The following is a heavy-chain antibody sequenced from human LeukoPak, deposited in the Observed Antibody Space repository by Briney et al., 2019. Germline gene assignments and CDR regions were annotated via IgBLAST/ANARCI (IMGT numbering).Heavy chain of an antibody. CDR1: GFTFSSYA. D-gene: IGHD3-9*01. CDR2: ISGSGGST. V-gene: IGHV3-23*01. CDR3: ASRAYDILTGYYNYYYYYGMDV. Sequence: GGSLRLSCAASGFTFSSYAMSWVRQAPGKGLEGVSAISGSGGSTYYADSVKGRFTISRDNSKNTLYLQMNSLRAEDTAVYYCASRAYDILTGYYNYYYYYGMDVWGQGTTVTVS. J-gene: IGHJ6*02.